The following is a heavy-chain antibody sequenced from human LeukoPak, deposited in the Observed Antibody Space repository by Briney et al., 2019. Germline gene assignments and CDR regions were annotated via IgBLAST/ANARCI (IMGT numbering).Heavy chain of an antibody. Sequence: ASVKVSCKASGYTFTGYYMHWVRQAPGQGLEWMGWINPNSGGTNYAQKFQGRVTMTRDTSISTAYMELSRLRSDDTAVYYCAATLHDSSGYPYYYYYYYMDVWGKGTTVTVSS. J-gene: IGHJ6*03. CDR3: AATLHDSSGYPYYYYYYYMDV. V-gene: IGHV1-2*02. D-gene: IGHD3-22*01. CDR1: GYTFTGYY. CDR2: INPNSGGT.